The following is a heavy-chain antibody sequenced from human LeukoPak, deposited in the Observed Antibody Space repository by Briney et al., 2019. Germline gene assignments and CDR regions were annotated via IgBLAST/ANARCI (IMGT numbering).Heavy chain of an antibody. Sequence: GGSLRLSCAASGFTVSSNYMSWVRQAPGKGLEWVSVIYSGGSTNYADSVKGRFTISRDNSKNTLYLQMNSLRAEDTAVYYCAREYRGEYYFAYWGQGTLVTVSS. CDR3: AREYRGEYYFAY. V-gene: IGHV3-66*01. J-gene: IGHJ4*02. D-gene: IGHD3-10*01. CDR1: GFTVSSNY. CDR2: IYSGGST.